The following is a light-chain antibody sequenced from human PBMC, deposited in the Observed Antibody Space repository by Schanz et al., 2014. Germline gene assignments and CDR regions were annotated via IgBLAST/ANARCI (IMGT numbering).Light chain of an antibody. V-gene: IGLV8-61*01. CDR1: SGSVSISYY. CDR2: STN. Sequence: QTVVTQEPSFSVSPGGTVTLTCGLSSGSVSISYYPSWYQQTPGQAPRTLIYSTNIRSSGVPDRFSGSILGNKAALTITGAQADDESDYYCVLYMGRGIWVFGGGTKLTVL. J-gene: IGLJ3*02. CDR3: VLYMGRGIWV.